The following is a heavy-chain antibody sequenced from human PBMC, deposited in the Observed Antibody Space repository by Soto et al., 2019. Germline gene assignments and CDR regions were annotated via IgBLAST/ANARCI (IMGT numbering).Heavy chain of an antibody. CDR1: AGSILNGGPY. D-gene: IGHD1-1*01. Sequence: SETLSLTSTVAAGSILNGGPYWTWIRQPPGKGLGWIGEIFFSGNTHYTTALKSRLSFSVDRAKNQFSLKLTSVTAADTGSYYCARDNDGGLLDNWGPGTLVTVCS. J-gene: IGHJ4*02. CDR3: ARDNDGGLLDN. V-gene: IGHV4-31*03. CDR2: IFFSGNT.